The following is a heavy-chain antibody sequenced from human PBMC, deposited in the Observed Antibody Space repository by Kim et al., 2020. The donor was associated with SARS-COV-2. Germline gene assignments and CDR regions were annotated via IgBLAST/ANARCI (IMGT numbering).Heavy chain of an antibody. V-gene: IGHV3-53*01. CDR2: T. J-gene: IGHJ6*02. D-gene: IGHD3-3*02. Sequence: TYYADSVKGRFTIPRDNSKNTLYLQMNSLRAEDTAVYYCAGEVLAEGMDVWGQGTTVTVSS. CDR3: AGEVLAEGMDV.